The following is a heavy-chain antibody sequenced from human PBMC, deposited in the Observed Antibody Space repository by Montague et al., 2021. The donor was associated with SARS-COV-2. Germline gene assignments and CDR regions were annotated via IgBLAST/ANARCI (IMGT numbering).Heavy chain of an antibody. CDR2: ISGDGVTA. CDR1: GFTFGDYA. V-gene: IGHV3-23*01. CDR3: AKALYSGGFFFESGSDF. D-gene: IGHD6-19*01. Sequence: PLSLSCSASGFTFGDYAINWVRQAPGKGLEWVASISGDGVTAYYAESVLGRFAISRDNSKNTVLLQMDSLRVKDAAVYYCAKALYSGGFFFESGSDFWGQGTLVTVSS. J-gene: IGHJ4*02.